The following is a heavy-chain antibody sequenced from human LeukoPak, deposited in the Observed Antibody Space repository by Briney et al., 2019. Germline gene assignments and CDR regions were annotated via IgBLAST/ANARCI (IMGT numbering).Heavy chain of an antibody. V-gene: IGHV3-30*18. CDR2: ISYDGSNK. CDR3: AKPPRVVTAINGMDV. CDR1: GFTFSSYG. J-gene: IGHJ6*02. D-gene: IGHD2-21*02. Sequence: PGRSLRLSCAASGFTFSSYGMHWVRQAPGKGLEWVAVISYDGSNKYYADSVKGRFTISRDNSKNTLYLQMNSLRAEDTAVYYCAKPPRVVTAINGMDVWGQGTTVTVSS.